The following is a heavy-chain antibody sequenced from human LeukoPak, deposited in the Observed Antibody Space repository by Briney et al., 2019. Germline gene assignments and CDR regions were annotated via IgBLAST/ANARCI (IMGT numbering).Heavy chain of an antibody. CDR3: AKTRPLDSSSWSHGDY. D-gene: IGHD6-13*01. Sequence: GGSLRLSCAASGFTFSSCAMSWVRQAPGKGLEWVSAISGSGDSTYYGDSVKGRFTISGDNSKNTLYLQMNSLRAEDTAVYYCAKTRPLDSSSWSHGDYWGQGTLVTVSS. CDR2: ISGSGDST. CDR1: GFTFSSCA. V-gene: IGHV3-23*01. J-gene: IGHJ4*02.